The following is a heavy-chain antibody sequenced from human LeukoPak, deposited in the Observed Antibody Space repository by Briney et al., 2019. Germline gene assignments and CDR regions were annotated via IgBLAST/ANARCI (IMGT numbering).Heavy chain of an antibody. Sequence: SVKVSCKASGGTFSSYAISWVRPAPGQGLEWMGRIIPILGIANYAQKFQGRVTITADKSTSTAYMELSSLRSEDTAVYYCARGGVIVHDAFDIWGQGTMVTVSS. V-gene: IGHV1-69*04. CDR2: IIPILGIA. D-gene: IGHD3-16*02. CDR1: GGTFSSYA. J-gene: IGHJ3*02. CDR3: ARGGVIVHDAFDI.